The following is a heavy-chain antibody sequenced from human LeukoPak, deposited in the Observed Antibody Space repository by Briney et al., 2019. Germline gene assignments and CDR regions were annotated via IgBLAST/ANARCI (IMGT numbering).Heavy chain of an antibody. J-gene: IGHJ4*02. D-gene: IGHD4-17*01. V-gene: IGHV3-23*01. CDR3: AKGQTTVRGFFDY. CDR2: ISGSGGFT. CDR1: GFTFNNFV. Sequence: PGGSLRLSCAASGFTFNNFVMSWVRQAPGTGLEWVSVISGSGGFTYHADSVKGRFTISRDNSKKTLYLEMNTVRAENTAVNNWAKGQTTVRGFFDYWGQGTLVTVSS.